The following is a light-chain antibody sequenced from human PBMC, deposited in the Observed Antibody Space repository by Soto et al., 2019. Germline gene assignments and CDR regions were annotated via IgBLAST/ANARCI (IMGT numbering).Light chain of an antibody. CDR3: QQYETLPPT. CDR1: QDIYNF. CDR2: GAS. J-gene: IGKJ4*01. Sequence: DIQMTQSPSSLSASVGDRVTITCQASQDIYNFLNWYQQKPGKAPKLLIYGASNLQTGVPSRFTGSGSGTDFTLIISSLQSEDIATYYCQQYETLPPTFGGGTNVEIK. V-gene: IGKV1-33*01.